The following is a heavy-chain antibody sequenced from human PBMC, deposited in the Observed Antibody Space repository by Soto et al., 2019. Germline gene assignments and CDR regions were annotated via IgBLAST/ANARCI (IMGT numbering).Heavy chain of an antibody. CDR1: GFTFSSYA. Sequence: GGSLRLSCSASGFTFSSYAMHWVRQAPGKGLEYVSAISSNGGSTYYADSVKGRFTMTTDTSTSTAYMELRSLRSDDTAVYYCARDREPGVGATTAIDYWGQGTLVTVSS. CDR3: ARDREPGVGATTAIDY. J-gene: IGHJ4*02. D-gene: IGHD1-26*01. CDR2: ISSNGGST. V-gene: IGHV3-64*04.